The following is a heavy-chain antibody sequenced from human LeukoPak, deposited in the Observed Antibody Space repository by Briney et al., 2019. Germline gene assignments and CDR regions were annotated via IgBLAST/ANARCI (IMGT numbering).Heavy chain of an antibody. CDR3: ARFTMVRGVRDAFDI. J-gene: IGHJ3*02. V-gene: IGHV2-70*11. CDR1: GFSLSTSGMC. CDR2: IDWDDDK. D-gene: IGHD3-10*01. Sequence: SGPALVKPTQTLTLTCTSSGFSLSTSGMCVSWIRQPPGKALEWLARIDWDDDKYYSTSLKTRLTISKDTSKNQVVLTMTNMDPVDTATYYCARFTMVRGVRDAFDIWGQGTMVTVSS.